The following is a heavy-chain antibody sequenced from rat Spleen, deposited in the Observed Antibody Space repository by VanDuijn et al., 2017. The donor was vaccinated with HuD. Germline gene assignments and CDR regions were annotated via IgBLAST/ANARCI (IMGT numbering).Heavy chain of an antibody. CDR2: ISYDGSKT. CDR3: ARSVFDY. J-gene: IGHJ2*01. Sequence: EVQLVESDGGLVQPGRSLKLSCAASGFTFSDFYMAWVRQAPTKGLEWVATISYDGSKTYYRDSVKGRFTISRDNAGSTLNLHMDSLRSEDTATYYCARSVFDYWGQGVMVTVSS. V-gene: IGHV5-29*01. CDR1: GFTFSDFY.